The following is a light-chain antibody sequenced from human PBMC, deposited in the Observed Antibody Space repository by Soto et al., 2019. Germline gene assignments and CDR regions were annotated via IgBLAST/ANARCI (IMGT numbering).Light chain of an antibody. CDR3: QQYDNSLYT. CDR2: GAS. V-gene: IGKV3-20*01. CDR1: QSVSSTY. Sequence: EIVLTQSPGTLSLSPGERATLSCRASQSVSSTYLAWYQQNPGQAPRLLIYGASSRATGIPDRFSGSGSGTDFTLTISRLEPEDFAVYYCQQYDNSLYTFGQGTKLEIK. J-gene: IGKJ2*01.